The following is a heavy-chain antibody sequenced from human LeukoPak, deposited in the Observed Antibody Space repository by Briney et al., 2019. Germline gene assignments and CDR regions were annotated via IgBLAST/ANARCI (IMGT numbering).Heavy chain of an antibody. Sequence: GGSLRLSCAASGFTFSSYGMHWVRQAPGKGLEWVAVIWYDGSNKYYADSVKGRFTISRDNSKNTLYLQMNSLRAEDTAVYYCAREEPITIFGVVISDYGMDVWGQGTTVTVPS. J-gene: IGHJ6*02. CDR2: IWYDGSNK. CDR3: AREEPITIFGVVISDYGMDV. CDR1: GFTFSSYG. D-gene: IGHD3-3*01. V-gene: IGHV3-33*01.